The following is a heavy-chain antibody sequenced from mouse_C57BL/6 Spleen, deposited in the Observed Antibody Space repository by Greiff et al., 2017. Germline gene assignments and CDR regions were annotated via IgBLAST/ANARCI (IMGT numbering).Heavy chain of an antibody. J-gene: IGHJ2*01. V-gene: IGHV1-54*01. Sequence: QVQLKESGAELVRPGTSVKVSCKASGYAFTNYLIEWVKQRPGQGLEWIGVINPGSGGTKYNEKFKGKATLTADKSSSTAYMQLSSLTSEDSAVQFCARRYGSSYVGYFDYWGQGTTLTVSS. CDR3: ARRYGSSYVGYFDY. CDR1: GYAFTNYL. D-gene: IGHD1-1*01. CDR2: INPGSGGT.